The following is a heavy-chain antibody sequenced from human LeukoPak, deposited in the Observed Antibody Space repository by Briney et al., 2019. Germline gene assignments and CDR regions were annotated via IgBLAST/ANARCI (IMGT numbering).Heavy chain of an antibody. D-gene: IGHD6-13*01. J-gene: IGHJ4*02. V-gene: IGHV3-21*01. CDR1: GFTFSNYS. CDR2: IRCSGTYI. CDR3: ARDPLAGRTRGVYDY. Sequence: GGSLILSCVASGFTFSNYSINWVRRAPGRGLEWVSSIRCSGTYIYNEDSVKGRFTISSDNNNNSMYLQMNSMSVEDPAVYYCARDPLAGRTRGVYDYWGQGTLVTVSS.